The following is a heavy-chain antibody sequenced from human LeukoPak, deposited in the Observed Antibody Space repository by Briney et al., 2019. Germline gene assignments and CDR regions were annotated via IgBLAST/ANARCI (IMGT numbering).Heavy chain of an antibody. D-gene: IGHD1-26*01. J-gene: IGHJ4*02. CDR1: GFTFSSYG. CDR2: IWYDGSNK. V-gene: IGHV3-33*01. CDR3: ARDQTWVLYYFDY. Sequence: PGRSLRLSCAASGFTFSSYGMYWVRQAPGKGLEWVAVIWYDGSNKYYADSVKGRFTISRDNSKNTLYLQMNSLRAEDTAVYYCARDQTWVLYYFDYWGQGTLVTVSS.